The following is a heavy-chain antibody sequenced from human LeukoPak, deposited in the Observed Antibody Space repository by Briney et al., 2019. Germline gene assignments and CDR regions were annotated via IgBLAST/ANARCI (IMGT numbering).Heavy chain of an antibody. Sequence: ASVKVSCKASGYTFTGYYMHWVRQAPGQGLEWMGWINPNSGGTNYAQKFQGRITMTRDTSISTAYMELRRLRSGDPAVYYCVRGPPGVELRAHHDAFDIWGQGTMVTVSS. CDR1: GYTFTGYY. CDR3: VRGPPGVELRAHHDAFDI. V-gene: IGHV1-2*02. J-gene: IGHJ3*02. CDR2: INPNSGGT. D-gene: IGHD1-7*01.